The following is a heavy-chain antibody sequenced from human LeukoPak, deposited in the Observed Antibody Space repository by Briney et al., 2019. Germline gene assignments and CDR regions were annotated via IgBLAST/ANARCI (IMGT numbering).Heavy chain of an antibody. J-gene: IGHJ4*02. CDR1: GYTFNGYY. CDR3: ATQRGSYLWGTDFDY. D-gene: IGHD3-16*01. CDR2: INPNSGDT. Sequence: ASVKVSCKASGYTFNGYYMHWVRQAPGQGLEWMGWINPNSGDTKYSQKFQGRVTMTRDTSISAAYMELSRLRSDDTAVYYCATQRGSYLWGTDFDYWGQGTLVNVSS. V-gene: IGHV1-2*02.